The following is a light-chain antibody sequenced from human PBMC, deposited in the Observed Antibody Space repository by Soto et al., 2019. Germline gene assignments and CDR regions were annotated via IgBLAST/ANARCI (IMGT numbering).Light chain of an antibody. J-gene: IGKJ3*01. CDR1: QSVSSSY. V-gene: IGKV3-20*01. CDR2: GAS. Sequence: EIALTQSPGTLSLSPGEGVTLSCRASQSVSSSYLAWYQQKPGQAPRLLIYGASNRATGIPDRFSGSGSGTDFTLTISRLEPEDFAVYYCQQYGSSPLYTFGPGTKVDI. CDR3: QQYGSSPLYT.